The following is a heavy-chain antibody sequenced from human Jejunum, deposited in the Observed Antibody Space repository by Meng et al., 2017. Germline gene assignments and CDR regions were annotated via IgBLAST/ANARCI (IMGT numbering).Heavy chain of an antibody. J-gene: IGHJ6*02. CDR3: ARDYYDSSAYYSYFYSGLDV. CDR1: GFTFSTYS. V-gene: IGHV3-21*01. Sequence: GESLKISCAASGFTFSTYSMNWVRQAPGKGLEWVSTISSTSTYIYYADSVKGRFTISRDNAENSLYLQMNSLRAEDTAVYYCARDYYDSSAYYSYFYSGLDVWGQGTAVTV. D-gene: IGHD3-22*01. CDR2: ISSTSTYI.